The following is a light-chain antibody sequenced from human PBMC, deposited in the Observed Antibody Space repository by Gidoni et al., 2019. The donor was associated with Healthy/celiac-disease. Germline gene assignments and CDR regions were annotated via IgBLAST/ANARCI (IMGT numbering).Light chain of an antibody. CDR1: QSVSSCY. V-gene: IGKV3-20*01. CDR3: QQYGRSPPT. Sequence: EIVLTQSPGTLSLSPGERATLSCRASQSVSSCYLAWYQQKPGQAPRLLIYGARSRATSIPDRFSGSGWGTDFTITISRLEPEDLAVYCCQQYGRSPPTFGQGTKVEIK. J-gene: IGKJ1*01. CDR2: GAR.